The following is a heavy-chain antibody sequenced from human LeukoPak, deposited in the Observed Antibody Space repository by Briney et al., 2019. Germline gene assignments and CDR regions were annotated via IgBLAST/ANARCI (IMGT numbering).Heavy chain of an antibody. V-gene: IGHV1-69*13. J-gene: IGHJ3*02. D-gene: IGHD3-22*01. CDR2: ISPIFGTA. Sequence: ASVKVSCKASGGTFSSYAISWVRQAPGQGLEWMGGISPIFGTANYAQKFQGRVTITADESTSTAYMELSSLRSEDTAVYYCARGDYYDSSGYSDDAFDIWGQGTMVTVSS. CDR1: GGTFSSYA. CDR3: ARGDYYDSSGYSDDAFDI.